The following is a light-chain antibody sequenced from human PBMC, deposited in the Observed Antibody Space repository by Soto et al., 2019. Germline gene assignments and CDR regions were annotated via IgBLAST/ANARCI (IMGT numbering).Light chain of an antibody. V-gene: IGLV2-8*01. J-gene: IGLJ1*01. CDR2: EVS. CDR3: SSHEGSNAFCV. Sequence: QSVLTQPPSASGSPGQSVTISCSGTTSDIGAYSDVSWYQRQHPGKPPKLIIFEVSQRPSGVPDRFSGSKSGNTAYLTGAGLQDDEDEDYYCSSHEGSNAFCVFGSGTKLTVL. CDR1: TSDIGAYSD.